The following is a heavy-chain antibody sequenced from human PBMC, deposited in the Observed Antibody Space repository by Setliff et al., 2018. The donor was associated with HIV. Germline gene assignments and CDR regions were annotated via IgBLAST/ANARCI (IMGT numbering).Heavy chain of an antibody. Sequence: PGESLKISCVASGLTFNRYWMSWVRQVPGKGLEWVSNTKYDGSESYYVDSVKGRFTISRDNAKDSMFLQMNSLRGEDTAVYYCATNFLYDILTGYFPYQFDQWGQGTLVTVSS. CDR1: GLTFNRYW. CDR3: ATNFLYDILTGYFPYQFDQ. CDR2: TKYDGSES. J-gene: IGHJ4*02. V-gene: IGHV3-7*01. D-gene: IGHD3-9*01.